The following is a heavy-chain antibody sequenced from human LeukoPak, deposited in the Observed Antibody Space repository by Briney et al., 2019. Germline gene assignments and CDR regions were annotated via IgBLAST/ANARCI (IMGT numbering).Heavy chain of an antibody. CDR2: ISYDGSNK. J-gene: IGHJ3*02. CDR3: ARNNYYDSSGYYYHDAFDI. V-gene: IGHV3-30-3*01. Sequence: GRSLRLSCAASGFTFSSYAMHWVRQAPGKGLEWVAVISYDGSNKYYADSVKGRFTISRDNSKNTLYLQMNSLRAEDTAVYYCARNNYYDSSGYYYHDAFDIWGQGTMVTVSS. D-gene: IGHD3-22*01. CDR1: GFTFSSYA.